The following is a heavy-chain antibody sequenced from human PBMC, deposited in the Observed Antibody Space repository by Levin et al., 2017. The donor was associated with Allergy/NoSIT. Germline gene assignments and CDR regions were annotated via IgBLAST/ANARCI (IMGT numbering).Heavy chain of an antibody. CDR3: ARKPGSITSSSYGFDI. D-gene: IGHD2-15*01. CDR2: IYPGGSNI. J-gene: IGHJ3*02. CDR1: GYTFTNYW. V-gene: IGHV5-51*01. Sequence: PGGSLRLSCKGSGYTFTNYWIAWVRQMPGKGLEWMGIIYPGGSNIRYSPSFQGQVTISADKSISTAFLQWSSLQASDTAIYYCARKPGSITSSSYGFDIWGQGTMVTVSS.